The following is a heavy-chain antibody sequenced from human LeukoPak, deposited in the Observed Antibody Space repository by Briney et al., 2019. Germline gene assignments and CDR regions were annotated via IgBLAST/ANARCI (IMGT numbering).Heavy chain of an antibody. CDR2: IYSGGST. CDR1: GFTVSSNY. V-gene: IGHV3-53*05. CDR3: ARTYCSSTSCYSLYYYYYYMDV. D-gene: IGHD2-2*01. J-gene: IGHJ6*03. Sequence: GGSLRLSCAASGFTVSSNYMSWVRQAPGKGLEWVSVIYSGGSTYYADSVKGRFIISRDNSKNTLYLQMNSLRAEDTAVYYCARTYCSSTSCYSLYYYYYYMDVWGKGTTVTVSS.